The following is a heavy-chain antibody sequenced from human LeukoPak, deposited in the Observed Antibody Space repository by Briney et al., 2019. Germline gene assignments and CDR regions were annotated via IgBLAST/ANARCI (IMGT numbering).Heavy chain of an antibody. CDR3: ARDRSYIVVVPAGLDAFDI. J-gene: IGHJ3*02. CDR1: GFTFSSYG. CDR2: IRYDGSNK. D-gene: IGHD2-2*01. V-gene: IGHV3-30*02. Sequence: GGSLRLSCAASGFTFSSYGMHWVRQAPGKGLEWVAFIRYDGSNKYYADSVKGRFTISRDNSKNTLYLQMNSLRAEDTAVYYCARDRSYIVVVPAGLDAFDIWGQGTMVTVSS.